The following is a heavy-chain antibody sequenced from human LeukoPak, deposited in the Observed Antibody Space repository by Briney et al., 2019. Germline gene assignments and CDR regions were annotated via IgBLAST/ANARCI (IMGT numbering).Heavy chain of an antibody. CDR1: GFAFSHSW. CDR3: ARWDYGDYV. J-gene: IGHJ4*02. D-gene: IGHD4-17*01. CDR2: IKQDGSEK. Sequence: GGSLRLSCAASGFAFSHSWMSWVRQAPGNGLEWVANIKQDGSEKYYVDSVKGRFTISRDNAKNSLYLQMSSLRAEDTAVYYCARWDYGDYVWGQGTLVTASS. V-gene: IGHV3-7*03.